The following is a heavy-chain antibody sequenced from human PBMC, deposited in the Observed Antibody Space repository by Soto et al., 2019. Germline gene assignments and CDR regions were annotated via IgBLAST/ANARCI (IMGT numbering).Heavy chain of an antibody. Sequence: QVQLQESGPGLVKPSETLSLTCPVPGGSISSYYWSWIRRPAGRGLEGFGRIYTSGSTNYNPSLKSRVTMSVDTSKNQFSLKLSSVTAADTAVYYCARVSTTVTGYYYYGMDVWGQGTTVTVSS. CDR3: ARVSTTVTGYYYYGMDV. D-gene: IGHD4-17*01. V-gene: IGHV4-4*07. CDR1: GGSISSYY. CDR2: IYTSGST. J-gene: IGHJ6*02.